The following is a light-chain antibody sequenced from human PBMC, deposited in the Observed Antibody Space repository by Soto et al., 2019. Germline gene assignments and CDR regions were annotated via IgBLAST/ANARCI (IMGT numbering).Light chain of an antibody. J-gene: IGLJ1*01. V-gene: IGLV1-47*01. CDR1: SSNIGINY. CDR3: AAWDAILSGHTYV. Sequence: QSVLTQSPSASGTHGQTVTISCSGRSSNIGINYVYWYQHLPGTAPKLLIYRNDQRPSGVPDRFSGSKVGTSASLAISGLRSEDEADYYCAAWDAILSGHTYVFGTGTKLTVL. CDR2: RND.